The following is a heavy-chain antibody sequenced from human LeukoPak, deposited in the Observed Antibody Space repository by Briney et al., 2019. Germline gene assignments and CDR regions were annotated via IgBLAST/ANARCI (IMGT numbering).Heavy chain of an antibody. CDR3: ARATRAWSGYYGY. Sequence: PSETLSLTCTVSGGSISSSSYYWGWIRQPPGKGLEWIGSIYYSGSTYYNPSLKSRVTISVDTSKNQFSLKLSSVTAADTAVYYCARATRAWSGYYGYWGQGTLVTVSS. D-gene: IGHD3-3*01. J-gene: IGHJ4*02. CDR2: IYYSGST. V-gene: IGHV4-39*07. CDR1: GGSISSSSYY.